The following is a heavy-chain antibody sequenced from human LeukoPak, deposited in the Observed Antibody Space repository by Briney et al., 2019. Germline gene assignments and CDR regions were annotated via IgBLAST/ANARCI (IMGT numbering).Heavy chain of an antibody. D-gene: IGHD3-22*01. CDR1: GGTFSSYA. V-gene: IGHV1-69*04. CDR2: IIPILGIA. Sequence: GASVKVSCKASGGTFSSYAISWVRQAPGQGLEWMGRIIPILGIANYAQKFQGRVTITADKSTSTAYMELSSLRSEDTAVYYCARDGSWYYDSSGYYYSYWGQGTLVTVSS. J-gene: IGHJ4*02. CDR3: ARDGSWYYDSSGYYYSY.